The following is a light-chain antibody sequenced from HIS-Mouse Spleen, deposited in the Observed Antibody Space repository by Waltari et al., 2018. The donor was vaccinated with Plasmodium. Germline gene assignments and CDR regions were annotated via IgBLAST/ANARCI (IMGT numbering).Light chain of an antibody. CDR1: SSNIGSNT. V-gene: IGLV1-44*01. J-gene: IGLJ2*01. Sequence: QSVLTQPPSASGTPGPRVTIPCSGSSSNIGSNTVNWYQQLPGTAPKLLIYSNHQRPSGVPDRFSGSKSGTSASLAISGLQSEDEADYYCAAWDDSLNGVVFGGGTKLTVL. CDR2: SNH. CDR3: AAWDDSLNGVV.